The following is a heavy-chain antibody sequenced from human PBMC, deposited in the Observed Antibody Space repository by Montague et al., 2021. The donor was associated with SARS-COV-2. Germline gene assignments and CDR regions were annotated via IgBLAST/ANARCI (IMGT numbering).Heavy chain of an antibody. CDR1: GGSISSSSYY. J-gene: IGHJ6*02. V-gene: IGHV4-39*07. CDR3: ARDSMVRASKPSGSTYYYYYGMDV. CDR2: IYYSGST. D-gene: IGHD3-10*01. Sequence: SETLSLTCTVSGGSISSSSYYWGWIRQAPGKGLEWIGSIYYSGSTYYNPSLKSRVTISVDMSKNQFSLKLSSVTAADTAVYYCARDSMVRASKPSGSTYYYYYGMDVWGQGTTVTVSS.